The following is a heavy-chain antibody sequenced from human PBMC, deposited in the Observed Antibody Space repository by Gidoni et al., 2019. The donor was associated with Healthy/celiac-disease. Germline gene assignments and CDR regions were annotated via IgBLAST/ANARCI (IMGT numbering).Heavy chain of an antibody. CDR2: INSDGSST. CDR1: GFTFSSYW. V-gene: IGHV3-74*01. D-gene: IGHD2-21*02. CDR3: ARDRRGAYCGGDCYYDY. Sequence: EVQLVESGGGLVQPGGSLRPSCAASGFTFSSYWMHWVRQAPGKGLVWVSRINSDGSSTSYADSVKGRFTISRDNAKNTLYLQMNSLRAEDTAVYYCARDRRGAYCGGDCYYDYWGQGTLVTVSS. J-gene: IGHJ4*02.